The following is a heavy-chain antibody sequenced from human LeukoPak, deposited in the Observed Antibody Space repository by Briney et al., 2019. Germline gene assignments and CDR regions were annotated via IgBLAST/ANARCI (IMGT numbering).Heavy chain of an antibody. CDR3: AKDFSVYYYDSRVLDY. CDR1: GFTFSSYG. V-gene: IGHV3-30*02. CDR2: IRHDGSNK. J-gene: IGHJ4*02. D-gene: IGHD3-22*01. Sequence: GSLRLSCATSGFTFSSYGMHWVRQAPGKGLQWVVFIRHDGSNKYYADSVKGRFTISRDNSKNTVYLQMNSLRAEDTAVYYCAKDFSVYYYDSRVLDYWGQGTLVTVSS.